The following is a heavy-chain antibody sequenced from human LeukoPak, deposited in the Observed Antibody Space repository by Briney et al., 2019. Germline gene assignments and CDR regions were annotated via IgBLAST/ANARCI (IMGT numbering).Heavy chain of an antibody. J-gene: IGHJ5*02. Sequence: SETLSLTCTVSGGSISSYYWSWIRQPAGKGLEWIGRIYTSGSTNYNPSLKSRVTMSVDTSKNQFSLKLSSVTAADTAVYYCARDRRYYDSLNWFDPWGQGTLVTVSS. CDR3: ARDRRYYDSLNWFDP. V-gene: IGHV4-4*07. D-gene: IGHD3-22*01. CDR1: GGSISSYY. CDR2: IYTSGST.